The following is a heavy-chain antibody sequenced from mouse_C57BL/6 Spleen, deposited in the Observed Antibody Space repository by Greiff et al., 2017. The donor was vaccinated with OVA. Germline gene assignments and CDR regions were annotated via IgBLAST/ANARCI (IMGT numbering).Heavy chain of an antibody. CDR2: IYPRSGNT. Sequence: VKLVESGAELARPGASVKLSCKASGYTFTSYGISWVKQRTGQGLEWIGEIYPRSGNTYYNEKFKGKATLTAAKSSSPAYMELRSLTSEDSAVYFCARKEDYSNRSYAMDYWGQGTSVTVSS. CDR3: ARKEDYSNRSYAMDY. CDR1: GYTFTSYG. D-gene: IGHD2-5*01. V-gene: IGHV1-81*01. J-gene: IGHJ4*01.